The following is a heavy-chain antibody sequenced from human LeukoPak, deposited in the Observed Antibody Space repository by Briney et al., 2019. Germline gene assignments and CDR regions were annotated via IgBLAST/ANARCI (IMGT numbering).Heavy chain of an antibody. CDR3: AKYGSVSSSSPFDY. CDR2: LSSSGSST. Sequence: GGSLRLSCVASGFTFNSYGIHWVRQAPGKGLEWVSALSSSGSSTYYADSVKGRFTISRDNSKNTLYLQMNSLRAEDTAVYYCAKYGSVSSSSPFDYWGQGTLVTVSS. D-gene: IGHD6-6*01. CDR1: GFTFNSYG. V-gene: IGHV3-23*01. J-gene: IGHJ4*02.